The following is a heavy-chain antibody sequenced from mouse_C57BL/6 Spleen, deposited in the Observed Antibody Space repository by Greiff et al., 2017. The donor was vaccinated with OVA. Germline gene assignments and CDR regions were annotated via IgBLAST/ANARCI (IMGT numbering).Heavy chain of an antibody. J-gene: IGHJ2*01. Sequence: VQLQQSGPELVKPGASVKMSCKASGYTFTDYNMHWVKQSPGKSLEWIGYINPNTGGTSYNQKFKGKATVTGNKSSSTASMELRSLTSEDSAVYYSTRYYGYTYFDYWGQGTTLTVSS. V-gene: IGHV1-22*01. CDR2: INPNTGGT. CDR3: TRYYGYTYFDY. CDR1: GYTFTDYN. D-gene: IGHD2-2*01.